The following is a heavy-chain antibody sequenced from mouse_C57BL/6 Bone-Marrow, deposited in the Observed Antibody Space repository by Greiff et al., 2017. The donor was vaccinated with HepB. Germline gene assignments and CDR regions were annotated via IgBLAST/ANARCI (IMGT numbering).Heavy chain of an antibody. CDR1: GYTFTSYW. V-gene: IGHV1-64*01. J-gene: IGHJ3*01. D-gene: IGHD1-1*01. CDR3: ARSPSPYYYVSSWGFAY. CDR2: IHPNSGSN. Sequence: VKLQHPGAELVKPGASVKLSCKASGYTFTSYWMHWVKQRPGQGLEWIGMIHPNSGSNKYNEKFKSKATLTVDKSSSTAYMQLSSLTSEDSAVYYCARSPSPYYYVSSWGFAYWGQGTLVTVSA.